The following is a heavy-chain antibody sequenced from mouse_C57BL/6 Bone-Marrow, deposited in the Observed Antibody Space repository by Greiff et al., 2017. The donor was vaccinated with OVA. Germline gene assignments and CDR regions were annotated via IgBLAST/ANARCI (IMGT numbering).Heavy chain of an antibody. J-gene: IGHJ3*01. D-gene: IGHD1-1*01. Sequence: QVQLQQPGAELVRPGTSVKLSCKASGYTFTSYWMHWVKQRPGQGLEWIGVIDPSDSYTKYNQKFKGKATLTVDTSSSTAYMQLSSLTSEDSAVYYCARERYYGSSSWFAYWGQGTLVTVSA. CDR2: IDPSDSYT. CDR1: GYTFTSYW. V-gene: IGHV1-59*01. CDR3: ARERYYGSSSWFAY.